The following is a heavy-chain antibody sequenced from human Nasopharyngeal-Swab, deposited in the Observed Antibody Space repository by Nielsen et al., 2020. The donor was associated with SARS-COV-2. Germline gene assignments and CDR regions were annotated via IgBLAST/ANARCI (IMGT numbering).Heavy chain of an antibody. CDR3: ARTGGTHYDILTGYDYYYYYMDV. D-gene: IGHD3-9*01. V-gene: IGHV5-51*01. CDR1: GYSFTSYW. J-gene: IGHJ6*03. Sequence: KVSCKGSGYSFTSYWIGWVRQMPGKGLEWMGIIYPGDSDTRYSPSFQGQVTISADKSISTAYLQWSSLKASDTAMYYCARTGGTHYDILTGYDYYYYYMDVWGKGTTVTASS. CDR2: IYPGDSDT.